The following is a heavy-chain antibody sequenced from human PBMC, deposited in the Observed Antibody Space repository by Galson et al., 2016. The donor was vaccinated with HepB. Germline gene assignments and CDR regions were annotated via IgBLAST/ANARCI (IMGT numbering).Heavy chain of an antibody. D-gene: IGHD3-10*01. Sequence: SVKVSCKASGNTFTDYVSWVRQAPGQGLEWMGRINTNSGGTNYALAFHGRITMTRDTATRTLYMELRTLRSDDTAMYYCARDAYYYGSGAGYWGQGTLVTVSS. CDR1: GNTFTDY. CDR2: INTNSGGT. J-gene: IGHJ4*02. V-gene: IGHV1-2*06. CDR3: ARDAYYYGSGAGY.